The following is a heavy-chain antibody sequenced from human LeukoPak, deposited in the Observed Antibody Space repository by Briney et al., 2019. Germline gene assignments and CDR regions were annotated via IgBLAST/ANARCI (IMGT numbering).Heavy chain of an antibody. J-gene: IGHJ3*02. Sequence: GGSLRLSCAASGFTFSTYGMSCVREARGGGLECVSCIRGCGGSKYYADSVKGRFTISRDNSKNTLYLQMNSLRAEDTAVYYCAKSAPYCGGDCYGSWAFDIWGQGTMVTVSS. CDR1: GFTFSTYG. CDR2: IRGCGGSK. D-gene: IGHD2-21*02. V-gene: IGHV3-23*01. CDR3: AKSAPYCGGDCYGSWAFDI.